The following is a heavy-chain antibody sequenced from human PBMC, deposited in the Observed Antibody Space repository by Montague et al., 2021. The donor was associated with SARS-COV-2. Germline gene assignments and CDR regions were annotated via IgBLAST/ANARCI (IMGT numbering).Heavy chain of an antibody. V-gene: IGHV3-9*01. CDR1: GFTFDDYA. CDR3: AKVRSGSYWGCFDH. J-gene: IGHJ4*02. Sequence: SLRLSCAASGFTFDDYAMHWVRQAPGKGLEWVSGITWNSGSRGYADSVKGRFTISRDNAKNSLYLQMNSLRAEDTAFYYCAKVRSGSYWGCFDHWGQGTLVTVSS. D-gene: IGHD3-10*01. CDR2: ITWNSGSR.